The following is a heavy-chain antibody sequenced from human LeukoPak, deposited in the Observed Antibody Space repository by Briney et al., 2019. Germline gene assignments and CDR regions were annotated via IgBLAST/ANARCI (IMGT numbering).Heavy chain of an antibody. CDR1: GFTFSSYG. V-gene: IGHV3-30*18. Sequence: PGGSLRLSCAASGFTFSSYGIHWVRQAPDKGLEWVAVISYDGSNKYYADSVKGRCTISRDNSKNTLYLQMNSLRAEDTAVYYCAKSRLEELLVYYFDYWGQGTLVTVSS. J-gene: IGHJ4*02. D-gene: IGHD2-8*02. CDR3: AKSRLEELLVYYFDY. CDR2: ISYDGSNK.